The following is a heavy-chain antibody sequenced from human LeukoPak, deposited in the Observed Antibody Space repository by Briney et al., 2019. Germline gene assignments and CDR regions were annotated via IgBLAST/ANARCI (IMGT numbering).Heavy chain of an antibody. CDR3: ARGLTGIDY. CDR1: GDSISSGADY. J-gene: IGHJ4*02. V-gene: IGHV4-30-4*01. D-gene: IGHD3-9*01. CDR2: IYYSGTT. Sequence: SETLSLTCTVSGDSISSGADYWNWIRQPPGKGLEWIGYIYYSGTTYYNPSLKSRVTISVDTSKNQFSLKLSSVTAADAAVYYCARGLTGIDYWGQGTLVTVSS.